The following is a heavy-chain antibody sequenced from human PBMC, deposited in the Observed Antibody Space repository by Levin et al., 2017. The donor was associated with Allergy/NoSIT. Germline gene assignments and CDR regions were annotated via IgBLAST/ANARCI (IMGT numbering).Heavy chain of an antibody. CDR2: INWNSDNI. CDR1: GFTFDDYA. J-gene: IGHJ3*02. CDR3: ARSVAAAATTAVWDAFDI. D-gene: IGHD6-13*01. Sequence: PGESLKISCAASGFTFDDYAMHWVRQAPGKGLEWVSGINWNSDNIVYADSVKGRFTISRDNANNSLYLQMNSLRREDTALYYCARSVAAAATTAVWDAFDIWGQGTMLTVSS. V-gene: IGHV3-9*01.